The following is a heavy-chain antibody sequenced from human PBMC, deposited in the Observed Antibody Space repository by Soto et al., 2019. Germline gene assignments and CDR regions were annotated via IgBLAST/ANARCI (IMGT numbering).Heavy chain of an antibody. CDR2: ISSNGGST. V-gene: IGHV3-64*01. CDR3: ARGVVVVVATYGMDV. CDR1: GFTFSSYA. Sequence: AGGSLRLSCAASGFTFSSYAMHWVRQAPGKGLEYVSAISSNGGSTYYANSVKGRFTISRDNSKNTLYLQMGSLRAEDMAVYYCARGVVVVVATYGMDVWGQGTTVTVSS. J-gene: IGHJ6*02. D-gene: IGHD2-15*01.